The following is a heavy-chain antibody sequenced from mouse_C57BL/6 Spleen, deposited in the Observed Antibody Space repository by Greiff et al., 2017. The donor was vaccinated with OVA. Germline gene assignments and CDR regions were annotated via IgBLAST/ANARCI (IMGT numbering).Heavy chain of an antibody. CDR3: ARDYYGSSCFAY. CDR2: ISYDGSN. CDR1: GYSITSGYY. Sequence: VQLQQSGPGLVKPSQSLSLTCSVTGYSITSGYYWNWIRQFPGNKLEWMGYISYDGSNNYNPSLKNRISITCDTSKNQFFLKLNSVTTEDTATYYCARDYYGSSCFAYWGQGTLVTVSA. J-gene: IGHJ3*01. V-gene: IGHV3-6*01. D-gene: IGHD1-1*01.